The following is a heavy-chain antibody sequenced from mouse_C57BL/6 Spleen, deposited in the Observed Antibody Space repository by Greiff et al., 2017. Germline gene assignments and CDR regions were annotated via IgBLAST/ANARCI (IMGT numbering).Heavy chain of an antibody. J-gene: IGHJ1*03. Sequence: EVQVVESGPGLVKPSPSLSLTCSVTGYSITSGYYWNWIRQFPGNKLEWMGYIRYDGSNNYNPSLKNRISITRDTSTNPSFLKLNSVTTEDTATDYCASRMFRSPWYFDVGGTGTTVTVSS. CDR2: IRYDGSN. CDR3: ASRMFRSPWYFDV. CDR1: GYSITSGYY. V-gene: IGHV3-6*01.